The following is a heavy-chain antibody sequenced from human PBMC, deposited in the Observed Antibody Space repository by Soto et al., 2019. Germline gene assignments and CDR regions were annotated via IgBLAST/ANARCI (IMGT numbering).Heavy chain of an antibody. CDR1: GYTFTNYG. D-gene: IGHD1-26*01. V-gene: IGHV1-18*04. J-gene: IGHJ6*02. CDR2: ISDYNGNP. Sequence: QVQLVQSGGEVKKPGASVKVSCKASGYTFTNYGTTWVRQAPGQGLEWMGWISDYNGNPDFAQNFPDRVTMTTDTSTSTAYMELRSLRSDDTAVYYCARGWDLPCYYAMDVWGQGTTVTVSS. CDR3: ARGWDLPCYYAMDV.